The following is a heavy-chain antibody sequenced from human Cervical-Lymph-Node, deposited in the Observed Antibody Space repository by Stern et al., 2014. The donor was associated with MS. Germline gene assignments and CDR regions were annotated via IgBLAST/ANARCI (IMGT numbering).Heavy chain of an antibody. Sequence: EVQLLESGAEVKKPGESLKISCKGSEYNFNTHWIAWVRQMPGKGLEWLGKIHPGNSDTRYTPSPQGQVSISADKSITTAYLHFSSLKASDSAMYFCARHGGPNWNHEAHNWFDPWGQGTLVTVSS. CDR3: ARHGGPNWNHEAHNWFDP. V-gene: IGHV5-51*03. J-gene: IGHJ5*02. CDR2: IHPGNSDT. D-gene: IGHD1-14*01. CDR1: EYNFNTHW.